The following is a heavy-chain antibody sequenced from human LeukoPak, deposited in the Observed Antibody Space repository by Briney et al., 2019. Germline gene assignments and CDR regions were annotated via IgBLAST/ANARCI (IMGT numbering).Heavy chain of an antibody. Sequence: PGGSLRLSCAASGFTFSSYGMHWVRQAPGKGLEWVAFIRYDGSNKYYADSVKGRFTISRDNSKNTLYLQMNSLRAEDTAVYYCAKDTGRWLQKGAYYFDYWGQGTLVTVSS. J-gene: IGHJ4*02. CDR3: AKDTGRWLQKGAYYFDY. D-gene: IGHD5-24*01. CDR2: IRYDGSNK. V-gene: IGHV3-30*02. CDR1: GFTFSSYG.